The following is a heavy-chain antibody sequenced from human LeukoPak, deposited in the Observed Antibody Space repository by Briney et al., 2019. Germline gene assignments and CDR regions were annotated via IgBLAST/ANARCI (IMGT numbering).Heavy chain of an antibody. V-gene: IGHV3-23*01. CDR2: ISGSGGST. Sequence: GGSLRLSCVASGFTFSTYGMSWVRQAPGKGLEWVSAISGSGGSTYYADSVKGRFTISRDNSKNTLYLQMNSLRAEDTAVYYCAKDEHGGFDPWGQGTLVTVSS. J-gene: IGHJ5*02. CDR1: GFTFSTYG. CDR3: AKDEHGGFDP. D-gene: IGHD1/OR15-1a*01.